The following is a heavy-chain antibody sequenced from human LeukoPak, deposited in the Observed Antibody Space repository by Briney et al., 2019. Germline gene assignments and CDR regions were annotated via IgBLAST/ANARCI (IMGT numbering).Heavy chain of an antibody. J-gene: IGHJ6*02. CDR3: ARDPFPLSLRYFDWLSYYYGMDV. Sequence: PGGSLRLSCAASGFTFSDYYMSWIRQAPGKGLEWVSYISSSGSTIYYADSVKGRFTISRDNAKNSLYLQMNSLRAEDTAVYYCARDPFPLSLRYFDWLSYYYGMDVWGQGTSVTVSS. D-gene: IGHD3-9*01. V-gene: IGHV3-11*01. CDR2: ISSSGSTI. CDR1: GFTFSDYY.